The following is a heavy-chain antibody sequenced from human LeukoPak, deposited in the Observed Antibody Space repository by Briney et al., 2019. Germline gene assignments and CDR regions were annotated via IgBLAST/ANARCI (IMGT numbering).Heavy chain of an antibody. Sequence: GGSLRLSCAASGFTFSNYVMSWVRQAPGKGLEWVATIGKNQYYADSVKGRFTISKDNSKNMMYLQMDSLGVDDTAIYYCAKGSNGDYDNWGQGTLVPVSS. J-gene: IGHJ4*02. V-gene: IGHV3-23*01. CDR3: AKGSNGDYDN. CDR2: IGKNQ. D-gene: IGHD4-17*01. CDR1: GFTFSNYV.